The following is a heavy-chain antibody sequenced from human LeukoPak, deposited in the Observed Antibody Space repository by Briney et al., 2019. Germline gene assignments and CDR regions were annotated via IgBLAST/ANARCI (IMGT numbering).Heavy chain of an antibody. CDR2: IYYSGST. D-gene: IGHD4-17*01. Sequence: KPSETLSLTCTVSGGSISSYYWSWIRQPPGKGLEWIGYIYYSGSTNYNPSLKSRVTISVDTSKNQFSLKLSSVTAADTAVYYCARGNGDYFDYWGQGTLVTVSS. V-gene: IGHV4-59*01. CDR3: ARGNGDYFDY. CDR1: GGSISSYY. J-gene: IGHJ4*02.